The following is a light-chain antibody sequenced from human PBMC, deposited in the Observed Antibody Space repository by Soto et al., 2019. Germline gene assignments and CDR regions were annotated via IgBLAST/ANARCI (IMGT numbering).Light chain of an antibody. V-gene: IGKV1-5*03. CDR2: KAS. CDR3: QQYDTYWT. Sequence: DIQMTQSPSSVSVSVGDRVTITCRASQGISSWLAWYQQKPGKAPNLLIYKASSLKSGVPLRFSGSGSGTEFTLTINSLQPDDFATYYCQQYDTYWTFGQGTKVDIK. CDR1: QGISSW. J-gene: IGKJ1*01.